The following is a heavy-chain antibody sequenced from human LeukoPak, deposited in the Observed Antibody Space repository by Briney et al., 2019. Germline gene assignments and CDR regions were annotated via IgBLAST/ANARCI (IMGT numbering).Heavy chain of an antibody. J-gene: IGHJ4*02. CDR2: IKGDGSSI. CDR1: GFTFSSCS. Sequence: GGSLRLSCAASGFTFSSCSMHWVCQAPGKGLVWVSRIKGDGSSISYADSVKGRFTIFRDNAKNTLFLQMDSLRAEDTAVYYCVRGTIAAAGIDYWGQGTLVTVSS. CDR3: VRGTIAAAGIDY. D-gene: IGHD6-13*01. V-gene: IGHV3-74*01.